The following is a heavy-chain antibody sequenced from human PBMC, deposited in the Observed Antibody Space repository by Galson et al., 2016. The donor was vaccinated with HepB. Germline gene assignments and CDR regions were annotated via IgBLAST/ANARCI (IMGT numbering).Heavy chain of an antibody. Sequence: YGITWVRQAPGQGLEWMGWISAYNGHTEYAQKLQDRVTMTTDTSTTTAYMELRSLRSDDTAMYYCSRARFCSSLNCYIDYCYGMDVWGQGTTVTVSS. V-gene: IGHV1-18*01. CDR1: YG. D-gene: IGHD2-2*01. CDR3: SRARFCSSLNCYIDYCYGMDV. CDR2: ISAYNGHT. J-gene: IGHJ6*02.